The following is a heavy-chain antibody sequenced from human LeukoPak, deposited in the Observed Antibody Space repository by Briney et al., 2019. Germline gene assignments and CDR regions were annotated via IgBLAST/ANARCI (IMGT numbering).Heavy chain of an antibody. Sequence: SETLSLTCTVSGGSISSSSYYWGWIRQPPGKGLEWIGNIYYSGRTYYNPSLKSRVTISVDTSKNQFSLKLSSVTAADTAVYYCAREDQYRYSYGPLFDYWGQGTLVTVSS. CDR1: GGSISSSSYY. D-gene: IGHD5-18*01. J-gene: IGHJ4*02. V-gene: IGHV4-39*07. CDR3: AREDQYRYSYGPLFDY. CDR2: IYYSGRT.